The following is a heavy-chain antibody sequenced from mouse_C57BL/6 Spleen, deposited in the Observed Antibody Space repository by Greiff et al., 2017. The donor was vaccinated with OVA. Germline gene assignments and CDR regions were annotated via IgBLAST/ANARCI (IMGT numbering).Heavy chain of an antibody. J-gene: IGHJ3*01. CDR2: IYPRSGNT. CDR1: GYTFTSYG. Sequence: VKLMESGAELARPGASVKLSCKASGYTFTSYGISWVKQRTGQGLEWIGEIYPRSGNTYYNEKFKGKATLTADKSSSTAYMELRSLTSEDSAVYFCARRGSSGPSYWGQGTLVTVSA. CDR3: ARRGSSGPSY. D-gene: IGHD3-2*02. V-gene: IGHV1-81*01.